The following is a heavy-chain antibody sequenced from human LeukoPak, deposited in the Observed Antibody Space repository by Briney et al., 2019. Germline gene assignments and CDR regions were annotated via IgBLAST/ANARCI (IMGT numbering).Heavy chain of an antibody. Sequence: PGRSLRLSCAASGFKFGGYSMNWVRQAPGKGLEWVSSISWNSGSIDYAGSVKGRFTISRDNAKNSLYLQMNSLRDEDMAFYYCAKDNGNWYLDIWGRGTLVTVSS. CDR1: GFKFGGYS. V-gene: IGHV3-9*03. CDR2: ISWNSGSI. CDR3: AKDNGNWYLDI. J-gene: IGHJ2*01.